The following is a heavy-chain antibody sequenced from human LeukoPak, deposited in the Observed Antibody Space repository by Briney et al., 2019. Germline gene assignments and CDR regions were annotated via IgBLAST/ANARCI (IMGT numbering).Heavy chain of an antibody. CDR1: GFTFSNYA. CDR2: IGSNGEST. D-gene: IGHD1-26*01. V-gene: IGHV3-64*01. Sequence: GGSLRLSCAGSGFTFSNYAMYWVRQAPGKGLENVAGIGSNGESTYYANSVKGRFTISRDNSKNTLFLQMGSLRAEDMAVNYCARGNVVGATRPFDYWGQGTLVTVSS. J-gene: IGHJ4*02. CDR3: ARGNVVGATRPFDY.